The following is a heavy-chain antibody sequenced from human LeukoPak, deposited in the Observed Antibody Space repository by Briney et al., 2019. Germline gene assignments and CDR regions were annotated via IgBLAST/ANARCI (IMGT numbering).Heavy chain of an antibody. Sequence: GGSLRLSCAASGFTFSNYAMSWVRQAPGKGLQWVSAISGSGGSTYYADSVKGRFTISRDNSKNTLYLQMNSLRAEDTAVYYCAKGYCSSTSCSYMDVLGKGTTVTVSS. J-gene: IGHJ6*03. CDR1: GFTFSNYA. V-gene: IGHV3-23*01. D-gene: IGHD2-2*01. CDR3: AKGYCSSTSCSYMDV. CDR2: ISGSGGST.